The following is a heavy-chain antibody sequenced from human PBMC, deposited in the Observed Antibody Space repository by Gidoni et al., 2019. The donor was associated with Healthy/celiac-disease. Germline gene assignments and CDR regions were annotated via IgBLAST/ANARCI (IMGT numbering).Heavy chain of an antibody. Sequence: QVQLVQSGAEVKKPGSSVTVSCKASGGTFISYAISWVRQATGQGLEWMGGIIPIFGTANYAKKFQGRVTITADESTSTAYMELSRLRSEDTDVYYCARDKVFFLYGSGSYYRDTPLDYWGQGTLVTVSS. J-gene: IGHJ4*02. CDR3: ARDKVFFLYGSGSYYRDTPLDY. V-gene: IGHV1-69*01. CDR1: GGTFISYA. CDR2: IIPIFGTA. D-gene: IGHD3-10*01.